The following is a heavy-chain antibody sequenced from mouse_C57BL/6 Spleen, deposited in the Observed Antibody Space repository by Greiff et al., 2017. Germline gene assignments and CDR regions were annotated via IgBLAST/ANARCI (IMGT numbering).Heavy chain of an antibody. V-gene: IGHV1-64*01. Sequence: QVQLQQPGAELVKPGASVKLSCKASGYTFTSYWMHWVKQRPGQGLEWIGMIHPNSGSTNYNEKFKSKATLTVDKSSSTAYMQLSSLTSEDSAVYYCARSYDYVLWFAYWGQGTLVTVSA. D-gene: IGHD2-4*01. J-gene: IGHJ3*01. CDR3: ARSYDYVLWFAY. CDR2: IHPNSGST. CDR1: GYTFTSYW.